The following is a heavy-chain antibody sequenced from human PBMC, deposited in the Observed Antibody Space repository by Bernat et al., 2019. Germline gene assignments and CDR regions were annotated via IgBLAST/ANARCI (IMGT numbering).Heavy chain of an antibody. CDR3: AKVASRYCSGGSCSSGYFDY. CDR2: ISYDGSHK. CDR1: GFTFGSYG. J-gene: IGHJ4*02. Sequence: QVQLVESGGGVVQPGGSLRLSCAASGFTFGSYGIHWFRQAPGKGLEWVAGISYDGSHKYYADSVKGRLTISRDNSKGTLYLQMDSLRAEDTAVYYCAKVASRYCSGGSCSSGYFDYWGQGNLVTISA. V-gene: IGHV3-30*18. D-gene: IGHD2-15*01.